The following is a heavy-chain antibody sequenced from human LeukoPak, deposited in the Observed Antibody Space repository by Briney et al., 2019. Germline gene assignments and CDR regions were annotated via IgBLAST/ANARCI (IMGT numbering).Heavy chain of an antibody. J-gene: IGHJ4*02. CDR3: ARGTYYYDSSGYLFDY. D-gene: IGHD3-22*01. CDR2: IYSGGST. CDR1: GFTFSSYG. V-gene: IGHV3-NL1*01. Sequence: PGRSLRLSCAASGFTFSSYGMHWVRQAPGKGLEWVAVIYSGGSTYYADSVKGRFTISRDNSKNTLYLQMNSLRAEDTAVYYCARGTYYYDSSGYLFDYWGQGTLVTVSS.